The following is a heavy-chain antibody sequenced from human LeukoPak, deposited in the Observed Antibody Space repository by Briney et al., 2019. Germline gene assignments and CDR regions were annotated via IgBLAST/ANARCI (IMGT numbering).Heavy chain of an antibody. CDR3: ARHGSPFGVQPDAFDI. D-gene: IGHD3-10*01. Sequence: GGSLRLSCAASGFTFSSYSMNWVRQAPGKGLEWVSSISSSSSYIYYADSVKGRFTISRDNAKNSLYLQMNSLRAEDTAVYYCARHGSPFGVQPDAFDIWGLGTMVTVSS. J-gene: IGHJ3*02. CDR2: ISSSSSYI. CDR1: GFTFSSYS. V-gene: IGHV3-21*01.